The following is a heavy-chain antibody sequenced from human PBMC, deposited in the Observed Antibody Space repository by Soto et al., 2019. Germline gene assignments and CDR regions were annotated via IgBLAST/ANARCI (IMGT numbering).Heavy chain of an antibody. Sequence: QVQLVESGGGVVQPGRSLRLSCAASGFTFSSYAMHWVRQAPGKGLEWVAVISYDGSNKYYADSVKGRFTISRDNSKNTLYLQMNSLRAEDTAVYYCARVPSSYYDSSDAFDIWGQGTMVTVSS. D-gene: IGHD3-22*01. CDR2: ISYDGSNK. J-gene: IGHJ3*02. CDR1: GFTFSSYA. V-gene: IGHV3-30-3*01. CDR3: ARVPSSYYDSSDAFDI.